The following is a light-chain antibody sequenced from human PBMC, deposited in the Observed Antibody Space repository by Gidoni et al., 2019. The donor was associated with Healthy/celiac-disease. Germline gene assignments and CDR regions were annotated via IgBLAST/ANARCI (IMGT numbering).Light chain of an antibody. V-gene: IGLV3-1*01. Sequence: SYELTQPTSVYVSPGQTASITCSGDKLGDKYACWYQQKPGQSPVLVIYQDSKRPSGIPERFSGSNSGNTATLTISGTQAMAEADYYCQAWDSSTVVFGGGTKLTVL. CDR1: KLGDKY. CDR3: QAWDSSTVV. J-gene: IGLJ2*01. CDR2: QDS.